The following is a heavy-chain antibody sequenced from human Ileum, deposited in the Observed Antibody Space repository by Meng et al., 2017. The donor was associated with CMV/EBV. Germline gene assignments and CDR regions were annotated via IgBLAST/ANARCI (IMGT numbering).Heavy chain of an antibody. CDR2: IYYTGIP. V-gene: IGHV4-39*01. Sequence: GSLRLSCTVSGGSVNSSGYYWGWNRQPPGKGLEYIGTIYYTGIPFYNPSLKSRVTISLDTSKNQFSLNLSSVTAADTAVYYRARLNQLLYRENWFDPWGQGTLVTVSS. CDR1: GGSVNSSGYY. D-gene: IGHD2-2*02. J-gene: IGHJ5*02. CDR3: ARLNQLLYRENWFDP.